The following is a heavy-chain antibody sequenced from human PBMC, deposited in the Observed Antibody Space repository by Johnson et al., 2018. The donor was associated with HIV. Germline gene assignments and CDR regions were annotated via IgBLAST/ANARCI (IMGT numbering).Heavy chain of an antibody. Sequence: VQLVESGGGLVNPGGSLRLSCAASGFTFSDYYMSWIRQAPGKGLEWVSYITSSGGTVYYADSVKGRFTISRDNSKHTLYLQMNSLRAEDTAVYYCAKVGATVITPRGEAFDIWGQGTMVTVSS. CDR1: GFTFSDYY. D-gene: IGHD4-23*01. V-gene: IGHV3-11*04. J-gene: IGHJ3*02. CDR3: AKVGATVITPRGEAFDI. CDR2: ITSSGGTV.